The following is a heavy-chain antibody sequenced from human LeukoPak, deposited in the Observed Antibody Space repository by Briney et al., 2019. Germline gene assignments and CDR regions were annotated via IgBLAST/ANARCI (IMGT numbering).Heavy chain of an antibody. V-gene: IGHV1-69*04. CDR2: IIPILGIA. J-gene: IGHJ4*02. D-gene: IGHD6-13*01. CDR1: RGTFSSYA. Sequence: ASVKVSCKASRGTFSSYAISWVRQAPGQGLEWMGRIIPILGIANYAQKFQGRVTITADKSTSTAYMELSSLRSEDTAVYYCARAQAAAGSAPTDYWGQGTLVTVSS. CDR3: ARAQAAAGSAPTDY.